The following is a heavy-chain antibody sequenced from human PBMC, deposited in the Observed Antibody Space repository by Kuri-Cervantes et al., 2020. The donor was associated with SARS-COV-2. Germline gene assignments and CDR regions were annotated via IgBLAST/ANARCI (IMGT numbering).Heavy chain of an antibody. V-gene: IGHV3-23*03. Sequence: GGSLRLSCVASGFTFSDYAMGWVRQAPGKGLEWVSVIYSGGNTTYYADSVKGRFTISRDNAKNTLYLQMNSLRADDTAVYFCAREPDSSGWYGDDAFDTWGLGTMVTVSS. CDR2: IYSGGNTT. CDR3: AREPDSSGWYGDDAFDT. J-gene: IGHJ3*02. CDR1: GFTFSDYA. D-gene: IGHD6-19*01.